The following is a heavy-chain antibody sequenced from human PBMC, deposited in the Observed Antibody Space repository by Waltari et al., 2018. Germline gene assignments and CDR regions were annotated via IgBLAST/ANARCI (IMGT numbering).Heavy chain of an antibody. CDR3: ARDGKVVVAAWRFDP. D-gene: IGHD2-15*01. Sequence: EVQLVESGGGLVQPGGSLSLSCAASGFPFSSYWMHWVRQAPGKGLVWVSRSNSDGSSTSYADSVKGRFTISRDNAKNTLYLQMNSLRAEDTAVYYCARDGKVVVAAWRFDPWGQGTLVTVSS. J-gene: IGHJ5*02. V-gene: IGHV3-74*01. CDR1: GFPFSSYW. CDR2: SNSDGSST.